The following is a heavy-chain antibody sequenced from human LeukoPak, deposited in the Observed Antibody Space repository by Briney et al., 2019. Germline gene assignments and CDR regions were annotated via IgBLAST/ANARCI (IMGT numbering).Heavy chain of an antibody. D-gene: IGHD2-8*01. CDR3: STSPVGNVLAS. CDR1: GFTFSDHH. Sequence: GGSLRLSCAVSGFTFSDHHMDWVRQAPGKGLEWVGRIRNKANSYTTEYAASVKGRFTVSRDDSKNSLYLQLNSLKTEDTPVYYCSTSPVGNVLASWGQGPLVTVSS. V-gene: IGHV3-72*01. J-gene: IGHJ5*02. CDR2: IRNKANSYTT.